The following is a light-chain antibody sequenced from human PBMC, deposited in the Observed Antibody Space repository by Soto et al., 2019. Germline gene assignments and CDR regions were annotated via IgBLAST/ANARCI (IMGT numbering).Light chain of an antibody. CDR3: QQYNSYWT. V-gene: IGKV1-5*03. Sequence: DIQMTQSPSTLSASVGDRVTITCRASQSISSWLAWYQQKPGKAPKLLIYKASSLQSGVPSRFSGSGSGTEFPITISSLQPDDFATYYCQQYNSYWTFGQGTKVEIK. CDR1: QSISSW. CDR2: KAS. J-gene: IGKJ1*01.